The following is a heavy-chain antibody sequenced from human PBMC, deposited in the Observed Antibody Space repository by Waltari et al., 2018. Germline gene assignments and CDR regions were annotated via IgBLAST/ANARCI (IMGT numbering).Heavy chain of an antibody. CDR1: GYSFTGYL. J-gene: IGHJ4*02. CDR2: INPGAGDI. Sequence: QVQLVQSGAEVKEPGTSVKLSCKASGYSFTGYLIHWVRQAPGQGPEWVGRINPGAGDIHYAQKFQGRVTMTRDTSTSTVYMDLDSLRSEDSAVYFCAREIPRYCCFDSWGQGTLVTVSS. CDR3: AREIPRYCCFDS. D-gene: IGHD2-21*02. V-gene: IGHV1-46*01.